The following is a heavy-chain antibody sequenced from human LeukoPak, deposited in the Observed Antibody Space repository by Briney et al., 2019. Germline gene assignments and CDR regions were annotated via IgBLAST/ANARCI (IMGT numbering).Heavy chain of an antibody. D-gene: IGHD3-9*01. J-gene: IGHJ4*02. CDR2: IIPIFGTA. CDR1: GGAFSSYA. CDR3: ARVGGYDILTGYYTLDY. Sequence: GASVKVSCKASGGAFSSYAISWVRQAPGQGLEWMGGIIPIFGTANYAQKFQGRVTITADESTSTAYMELSSLRSEDTAVYYCARVGGYDILTGYYTLDYWGQGTLVTVSS. V-gene: IGHV1-69*13.